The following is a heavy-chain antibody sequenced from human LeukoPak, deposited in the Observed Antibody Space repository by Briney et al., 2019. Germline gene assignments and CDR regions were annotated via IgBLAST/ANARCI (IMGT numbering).Heavy chain of an antibody. CDR2: ISSSSSYI. CDR3: ARPASGSSLTTSDY. CDR1: GFTFSSYS. Sequence: GGSLRLSCAASGFTFSSYSMHWVRQAPGKGLEWVSSISSSSSYIYYADSVKGRLTISRDNAKNSLYLQMNSLRAEDTAVYYCARPASGSSLTTSDYWGQGTLVTVSS. V-gene: IGHV3-21*01. D-gene: IGHD4/OR15-4a*01. J-gene: IGHJ4*02.